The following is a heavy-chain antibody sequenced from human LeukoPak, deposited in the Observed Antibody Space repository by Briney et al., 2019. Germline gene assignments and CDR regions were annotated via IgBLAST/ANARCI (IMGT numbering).Heavy chain of an antibody. CDR3: ARLALWSGYGNH. CDR1: GGSISSSSYY. Sequence: SETLSLTCTVSGGSISSSSYYWGWIRQPPGKGLEWIGSIYYSGSTYYNPSLKSRVAISVDTSKNQFSLKLSSVTAADTAVYYCARLALWSGYGNHWGQGTLVTVSS. J-gene: IGHJ5*02. CDR2: IYYSGST. D-gene: IGHD3-3*01. V-gene: IGHV4-39*01.